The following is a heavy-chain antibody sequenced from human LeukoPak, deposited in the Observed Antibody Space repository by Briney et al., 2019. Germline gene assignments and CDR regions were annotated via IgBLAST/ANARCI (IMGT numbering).Heavy chain of an antibody. CDR3: AREGENYFDY. Sequence: SETLSLTCAVSGVSISSGNWWTWVRQPPGRGREGIGQIYRSGSTNYNPSLKSRVTMSVDKSNNQFSLKLSSLTAADTAVYYCAREGENYFDYWGQGTLVTVSS. J-gene: IGHJ4*02. CDR1: GVSISSGNW. V-gene: IGHV4-4*02. D-gene: IGHD3-16*01. CDR2: IYRSGST.